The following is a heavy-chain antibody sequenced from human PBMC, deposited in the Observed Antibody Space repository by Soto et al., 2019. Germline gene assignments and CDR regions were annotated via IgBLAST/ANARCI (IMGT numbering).Heavy chain of an antibody. V-gene: IGHV1-58*01. J-gene: IGHJ3*02. D-gene: IGHD3-22*01. CDR1: GFTFTSSA. Sequence: ASVKVSCKASGFTFTSSAVQWVRQARGQRLEWIGWIVVGSVNTNYAQKFQERVTITRDMSTSTAYMELSSLRSEDTAVYYCAAVQYYYDSSGYPDAFDIWGQGTMVTVSS. CDR2: IVVGSVNT. CDR3: AAVQYYYDSSGYPDAFDI.